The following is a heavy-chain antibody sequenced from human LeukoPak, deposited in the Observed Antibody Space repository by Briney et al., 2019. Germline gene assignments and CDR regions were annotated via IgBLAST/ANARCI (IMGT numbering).Heavy chain of an antibody. CDR3: ARADIVVVPAATPYYMDV. CDR2: MNPNSGNT. CDR1: GYTFTSYD. D-gene: IGHD2-2*02. Sequence: ASVKVSCKASGYTFTSYDINWVRQATGQGLEWMGWMNPNSGNTGYAQKFQGRVTMTRNTSISTAYMALSSLRSEDTAVYYCARADIVVVPAATPYYMDVWGKGTTVTVSS. J-gene: IGHJ6*03. V-gene: IGHV1-8*01.